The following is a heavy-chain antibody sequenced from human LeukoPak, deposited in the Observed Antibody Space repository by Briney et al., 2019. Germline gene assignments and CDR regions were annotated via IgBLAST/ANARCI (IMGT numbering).Heavy chain of an antibody. CDR1: GGSISSGGYS. V-gene: IGHV4-30-4*07. CDR2: IYYSGST. J-gene: IGHJ4*02. CDR3: ARLSSIVGAPFDY. D-gene: IGHD1-26*01. Sequence: SETLSLTCAVSGGSISSGGYSWSWIRQPPGKGLEWIGYIYYSGSTYYNPSLKSRVTISVDTSKNQFSLKLSSVTAADTAVYYCARLSSIVGAPFDYWGQGTLVTVSS.